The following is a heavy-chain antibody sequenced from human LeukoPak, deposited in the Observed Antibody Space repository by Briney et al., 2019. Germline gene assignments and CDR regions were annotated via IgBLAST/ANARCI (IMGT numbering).Heavy chain of an antibody. CDR3: AREIRSVDTAMVPY. CDR2: ISSSSSYI. Sequence: GGSLRLSCAASGFTFSSYSMNWVRQAPGKGLEWVSSISSSSSYIYYADSVKGRFTISRDNAKNSLYLQMNGLRAEDTAVYYCAREIRSVDTAMVPYWGQGTLVTVSS. J-gene: IGHJ4*02. V-gene: IGHV3-21*01. D-gene: IGHD5-18*01. CDR1: GFTFSSYS.